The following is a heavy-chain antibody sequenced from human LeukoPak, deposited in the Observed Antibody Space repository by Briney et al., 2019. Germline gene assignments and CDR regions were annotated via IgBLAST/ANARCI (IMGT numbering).Heavy chain of an antibody. V-gene: IGHV1-46*01. CDR2: INPSGGST. CDR1: GYTFTSYY. J-gene: IGHJ4*02. Sequence: ASVKVSCKASGYTFTSYYMHWVRQAPGQGLEWMGIINPSGGSTSYAQKFQGRVTMTRDTSTSTVYMELSSLRSEDTAVYYCARVGKTYRYYYDSSGYYLDYWGQGTLVTVSS. D-gene: IGHD3-22*01. CDR3: ARVGKTYRYYYDSSGYYLDY.